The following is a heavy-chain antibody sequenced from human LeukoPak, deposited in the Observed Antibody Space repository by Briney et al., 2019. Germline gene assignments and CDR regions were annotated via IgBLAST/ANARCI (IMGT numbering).Heavy chain of an antibody. CDR2: MYYSGST. Sequence: SETLSLTCTVSGGSISSSSYYWGWIRQPPGKGLEWIGRMYYSGSTYYNPSLKSRVTISVDTSKNQFSLKLSSVTAADTAVYYCARHRSANTGTGYYNVDAFDIWGQGTMVTVSS. J-gene: IGHJ3*02. D-gene: IGHD3-9*01. CDR1: GGSISSSSYY. CDR3: ARHRSANTGTGYYNVDAFDI. V-gene: IGHV4-39*01.